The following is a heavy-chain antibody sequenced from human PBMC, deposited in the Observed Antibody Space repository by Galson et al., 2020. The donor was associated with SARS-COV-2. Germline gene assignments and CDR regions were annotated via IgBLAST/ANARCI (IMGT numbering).Heavy chain of an antibody. D-gene: IGHD5-12*01. CDR1: GFNFYDYP. Sequence: GGSLRLSCEGAGFNFYDYPMHWVRQGPGKGLEWVAGINFNSNFMAYARSVKGRFTISRDNAQKSLYLQMESLRPEDTALYYCVKGKTSGYVFEYWGQGTLVIVSS. CDR3: VKGKTSGYVFEY. V-gene: IGHV3-9*01. J-gene: IGHJ4*02. CDR2: INFNSNFM.